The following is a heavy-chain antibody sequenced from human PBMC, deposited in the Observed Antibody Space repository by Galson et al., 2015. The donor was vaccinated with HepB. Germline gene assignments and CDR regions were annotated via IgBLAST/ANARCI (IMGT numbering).Heavy chain of an antibody. CDR2: IRSKANSYAT. CDR3: TRLNWHNWNDD. D-gene: IGHD1-1*01. J-gene: IGHJ5*02. CDR1: GFTFSGSA. Sequence: SLRLSCAASGFTFSGSAMHWVRQASGKWLEWVGRIRSKANSYATAYAASVKGRFTISRDDSKNTAYLQMNSLKTEDTAVYYCTRLNWHNWNDDWGQGTLVTVSS. V-gene: IGHV3-73*01.